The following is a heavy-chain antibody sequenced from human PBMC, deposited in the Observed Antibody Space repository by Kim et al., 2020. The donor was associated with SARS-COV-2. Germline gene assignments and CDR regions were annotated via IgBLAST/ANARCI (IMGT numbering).Heavy chain of an antibody. CDR3: ARRIQLRPFDY. CDR2: K. Sequence: KYYVDSVKGRFTISRDNAKNSLYLQMNSLRAEDTAVYYCARRIQLRPFDYWGQGTLVTVSS. J-gene: IGHJ4*02. V-gene: IGHV3-7*01. D-gene: IGHD5-18*01.